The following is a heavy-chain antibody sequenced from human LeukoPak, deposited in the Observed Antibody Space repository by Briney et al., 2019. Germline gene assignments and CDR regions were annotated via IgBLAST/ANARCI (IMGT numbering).Heavy chain of an antibody. V-gene: IGHV1-18*04. J-gene: IGHJ5*01. CDR2: ISNYNGDT. CDR3: ARDPSNTSGWYIWFDF. CDR1: GYTFKNYG. Sequence: GASVTVSFKASGYTFKNYGISWVGQAPGQGGEGMGWISNYNGDTKHAQKVQGRLTLTADASTSTAYMELRGLRSDDTAVYYCARDPSNTSGWYIWFDFWGQGTLVTVSS. D-gene: IGHD6-19*01.